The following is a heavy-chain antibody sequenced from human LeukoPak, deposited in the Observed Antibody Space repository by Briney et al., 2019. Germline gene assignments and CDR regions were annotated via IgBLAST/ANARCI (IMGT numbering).Heavy chain of an antibody. CDR2: VHTCGST. Sequence: SETLSLTCTVSRASISPYYWTWIRQPAGKGLEWIGHVHTCGSTNYNPSLKSRVTMSIDTSTNQFSLKLNSLTAADTAVYYCAKEGMIRGVIDYWGQGALVTVSS. D-gene: IGHD3-10*01. CDR3: AKEGMIRGVIDY. J-gene: IGHJ4*02. V-gene: IGHV4-4*07. CDR1: RASISPYY.